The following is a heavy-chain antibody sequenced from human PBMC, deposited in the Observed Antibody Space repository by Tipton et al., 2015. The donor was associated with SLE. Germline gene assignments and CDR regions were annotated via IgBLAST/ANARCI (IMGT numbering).Heavy chain of an antibody. CDR1: GGSFSGYY. CDR2: INHSGST. J-gene: IGHJ4*02. Sequence: TLSLTCAVYGGSFSGYYWNWIRQPPGKGLEWIGEINHSGSTNYNPSLKSRVTISVDTSKNLFSLKLSSVTAADTAVYYCAREGGIVGATGFDYWGQGTLVTVSS. CDR3: AREGGIVGATGFDY. V-gene: IGHV4-34*01. D-gene: IGHD1-26*01.